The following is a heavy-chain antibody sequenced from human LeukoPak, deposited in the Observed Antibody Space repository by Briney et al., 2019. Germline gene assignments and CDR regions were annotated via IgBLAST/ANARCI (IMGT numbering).Heavy chain of an antibody. J-gene: IGHJ6*03. V-gene: IGHV3-23*01. D-gene: IGHD3-3*01. CDR1: GFTFSSYA. CDR2: ISGSGGST. CDR3: AKYLEADYYYYYMDV. Sequence: PGGSLRLSCAASGFTFSSYAMSWVRQAPGKGLEWVSAISGSGGSTYYADSVKGRFTISRDNSKNTLYPQMNSLRAEDMAVYYCAKYLEADYYYYYMDVWGKGTTVTVSS.